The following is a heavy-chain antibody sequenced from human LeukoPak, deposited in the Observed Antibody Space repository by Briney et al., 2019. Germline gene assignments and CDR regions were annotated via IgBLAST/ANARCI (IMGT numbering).Heavy chain of an antibody. J-gene: IGHJ4*02. V-gene: IGHV3-48*01. CDR2: ISSSSSTI. Sequence: PGGSLRLSCAASGFTFSSYSMNWVRQAPGKGLEWVSYISSSSSTIYYADSVKGRFTISRDNAKNSLYLQMNSLRAEDTAVYYCASDPTYDVGATPFDAFWGQGTLVTVSS. D-gene: IGHD1-26*01. CDR3: ASDPTYDVGATPFDAF. CDR1: GFTFSSYS.